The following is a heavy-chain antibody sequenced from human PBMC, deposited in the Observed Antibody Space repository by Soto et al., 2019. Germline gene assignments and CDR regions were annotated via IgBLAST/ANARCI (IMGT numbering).Heavy chain of an antibody. CDR1: GFTFSSYG. V-gene: IGHV3-30*03. CDR2: ISYDGSNK. J-gene: IGHJ5*02. CDR3: ARAAGYDYVWGSSGLDP. D-gene: IGHD3-16*01. Sequence: QVQLVESGGGVVQPGRSLRLSCAASGFTFSSYGMHWVRQAPGKGLEWGAVISYDGSNKYYADSVKGRFTISRDNSKNTQHLQMNSLRAEDTAVYYCARAAGYDYVWGSSGLDPWGQGTLVTVSS.